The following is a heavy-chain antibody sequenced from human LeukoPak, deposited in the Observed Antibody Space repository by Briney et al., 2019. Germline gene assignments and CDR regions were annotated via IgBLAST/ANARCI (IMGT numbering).Heavy chain of an antibody. CDR1: GFTFNTYT. Sequence: GGSLRLSCAASGFTFNTYTMNWVRQAPGKGLEWVSYISGSSGIIDYADSVRGRFTISRDNAKNSLYLQMNSLRAEDTAVYYCAKDRYTMIVVVITTSYGMDVWGQGTTVTVSS. V-gene: IGHV3-48*01. J-gene: IGHJ6*02. CDR3: AKDRYTMIVVVITTSYGMDV. CDR2: ISGSSGII. D-gene: IGHD3-22*01.